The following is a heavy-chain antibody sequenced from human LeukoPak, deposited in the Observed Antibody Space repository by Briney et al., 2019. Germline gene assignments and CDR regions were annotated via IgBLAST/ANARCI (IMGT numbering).Heavy chain of an antibody. CDR2: INSDGSST. CDR1: GFTFSSYW. D-gene: IGHD5-18*01. CDR3: ARVGFSYGYYSAFDY. V-gene: IGHV3-74*01. J-gene: IGHJ4*02. Sequence: GGSLRLSCAASGFTFSSYWMHWVCQAPGKGLVWVSRINSDGSSTSYADSVKGRFTISRDNAKNTLYLQMNSLRAEDTAVYYCARVGFSYGYYSAFDYWGQGTLVTVSS.